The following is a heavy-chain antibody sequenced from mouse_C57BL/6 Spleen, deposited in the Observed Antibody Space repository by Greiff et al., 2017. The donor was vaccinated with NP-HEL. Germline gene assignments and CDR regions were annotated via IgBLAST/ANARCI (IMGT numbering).Heavy chain of an antibody. CDR2: IDPSDSYT. CDR1: GYTFTSYW. J-gene: IGHJ2*01. Sequence: VKLMESGAELVRPGTSVKLSCKASGYTFTSYWMHWVKQRPGQGLEWIGVIDPSDSYTNYNQKFKGKATLTVDTSSSTAYMQLSSLTSEDSAVYYCARIYYDYDRGVFDYWGQGTTLTVSS. D-gene: IGHD2-4*01. V-gene: IGHV1-59*01. CDR3: ARIYYDYDRGVFDY.